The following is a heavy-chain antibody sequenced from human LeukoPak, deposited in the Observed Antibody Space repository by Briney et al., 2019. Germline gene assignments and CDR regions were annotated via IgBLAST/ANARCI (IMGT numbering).Heavy chain of an antibody. CDR2: INHSGST. V-gene: IGHV4-34*01. CDR1: GGSFSGYY. Sequence: SETLSLTCAVYGGSFSGYYWSWIRQPPGKGLEWIGEINHSGSTNYNPSLKSRVTISVDTFKNQFSLKLSSVTAADTAVYYCATRVDTAMVQYDYWGQGTLVTVSS. D-gene: IGHD5-18*01. CDR3: ATRVDTAMVQYDY. J-gene: IGHJ4*02.